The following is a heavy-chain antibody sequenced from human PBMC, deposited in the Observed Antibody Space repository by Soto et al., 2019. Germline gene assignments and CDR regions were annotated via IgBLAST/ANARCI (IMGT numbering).Heavy chain of an antibody. D-gene: IGHD2-2*01. CDR2: ISGSAGSSGP. CDR3: AKARCSTANCYVPEY. CDR1: GFTFSTYT. J-gene: IGHJ4*02. V-gene: IGHV3-23*01. Sequence: GGSLRLSCVASGFTFSTYTMSWVRQAPGKGLEWVSVISGSAGSSGPSYADSVQGRFSISRDNAKNTLYLQMNSLRGEVAAMYYFAKARCSTANCYVPEYWGQGTRVTVSS.